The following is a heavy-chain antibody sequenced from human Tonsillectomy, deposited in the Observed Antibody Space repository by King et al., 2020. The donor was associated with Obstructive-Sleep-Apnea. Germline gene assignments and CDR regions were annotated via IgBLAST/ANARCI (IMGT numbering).Heavy chain of an antibody. V-gene: IGHV3-30*04. Sequence: VQLVESGGGVVQPGRSLRLSCAASGFTFSSYAMHWVRQAPGKGLEWVAVISYDGSNKYYADSVKGRFTISRDNSKHTLYLQMNSLRAEDTAVYYCARTLWFGELSRNDYWGQGTLVTVSS. D-gene: IGHD3-10*01. CDR3: ARTLWFGELSRNDY. J-gene: IGHJ4*02. CDR2: ISYDGSNK. CDR1: GFTFSSYA.